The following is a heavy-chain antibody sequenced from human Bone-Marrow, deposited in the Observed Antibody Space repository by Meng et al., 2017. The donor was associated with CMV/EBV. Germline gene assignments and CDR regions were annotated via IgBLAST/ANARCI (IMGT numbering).Heavy chain of an antibody. CDR1: GFTFSSYA. CDR3: AREGKWDQLSGAFDM. CDR2: ISGSGGST. Sequence: GESLKISCAVSGFTFSSYAMSWVRQAPGKGLEWVSAISGSGGSTYYADSVKGRFTISRDNSKNPLYLQMNSLRAEDTAVYYCAREGKWDQLSGAFDMWGQGTMVTVSS. J-gene: IGHJ3*02. D-gene: IGHD1-26*01. V-gene: IGHV3-23*01.